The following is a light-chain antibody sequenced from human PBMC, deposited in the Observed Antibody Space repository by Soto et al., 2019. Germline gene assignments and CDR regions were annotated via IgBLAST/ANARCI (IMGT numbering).Light chain of an antibody. CDR3: QRYGSSGT. V-gene: IGKV3-20*01. CDR2: GAS. Sequence: EIVLTQSPGTLSLSPGERATLSCRASQSVTSSYLAWYQQKPGQAPRLLIYGASSRATGIPDRFSGSGSGTDFTLTISSIEPEDFAVYYCQRYGSSGTFGQGTKVDIK. J-gene: IGKJ1*01. CDR1: QSVTSSY.